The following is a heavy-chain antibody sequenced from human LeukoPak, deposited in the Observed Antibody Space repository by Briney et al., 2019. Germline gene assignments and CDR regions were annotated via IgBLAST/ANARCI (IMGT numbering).Heavy chain of an antibody. D-gene: IGHD5-18*01. J-gene: IGHJ2*01. Sequence: SQTLSLTCTVSGGSIGSYYRSWIRQPPGKGLEWIGYIYTSGSTNYNPSLKSRVTISVDTSKNQFSLKLSSVTAADTAVYYCASSYSYGAYWYFDLWGRGTLVTVSS. V-gene: IGHV4-4*09. CDR3: ASSYSYGAYWYFDL. CDR2: IYTSGST. CDR1: GGSIGSYY.